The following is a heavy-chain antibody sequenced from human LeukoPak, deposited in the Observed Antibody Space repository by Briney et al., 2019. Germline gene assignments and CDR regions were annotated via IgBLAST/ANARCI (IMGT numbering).Heavy chain of an antibody. CDR2: IIPIFGTA. CDR3: ASRAFWSGYPPYYYYGMDV. CDR1: GGTFSSYA. Sequence: GASVKVSCKASGGTFSSYAISWVRQAPGQGLEWMGGIIPIFGTANYAQKFQGRVTITADESTSTAYMELSSLRSEDTAVYCCASRAFWSGYPPYYYYGMDVWGQGTTVTVSS. D-gene: IGHD3-3*01. V-gene: IGHV1-69*13. J-gene: IGHJ6*02.